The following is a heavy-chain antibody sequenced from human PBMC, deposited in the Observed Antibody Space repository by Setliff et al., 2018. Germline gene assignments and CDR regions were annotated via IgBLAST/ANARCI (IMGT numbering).Heavy chain of an antibody. D-gene: IGHD1-20*01. CDR3: AKGGNITRETYYYYGMGV. CDR2: IGPYNGNT. Sequence: GASVKVSCKASGYTFTRYGISWVRQAPGKGFEWMGWIGPYNGNTYYAQKFQGRVAITTDTSTSTAYMELRSLRSDDTAVYYCAKGGNITRETYYYYGMGVWGQGTTVTVSS. J-gene: IGHJ6*02. CDR1: GYTFTRYG. V-gene: IGHV1-18*01.